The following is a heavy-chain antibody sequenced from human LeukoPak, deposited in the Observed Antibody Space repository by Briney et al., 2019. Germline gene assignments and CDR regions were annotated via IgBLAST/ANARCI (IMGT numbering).Heavy chain of an antibody. CDR3: AKDRALGGFDY. V-gene: IGHV3-9*01. CDR1: GFTFSSYG. Sequence: HTGGSLRLSCAASGFTFSSYGLHWVRQAPGKGLEWVSGISWNSGSIGYADSVKGRFTISRDNAKNSLYLQMNSLRAEDTALYYCAKDRALGGFDYWGQGTLVTVSS. D-gene: IGHD3-16*01. J-gene: IGHJ4*02. CDR2: ISWNSGSI.